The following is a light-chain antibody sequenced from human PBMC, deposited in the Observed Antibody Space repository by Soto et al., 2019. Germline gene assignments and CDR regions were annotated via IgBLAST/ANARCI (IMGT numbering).Light chain of an antibody. Sequence: EIVLTQSPGTLSLSPGERATLSCRASQSVSGSNLAWYQQKPGQAPRLLIYDASSSATGIPDRFSGSASGTDFSLTISRLAPEDFAVYYCQQYGSTGLTFGGGTKGEIK. J-gene: IGKJ4*01. CDR1: QSVSGSN. CDR2: DAS. CDR3: QQYGSTGLT. V-gene: IGKV3-20*01.